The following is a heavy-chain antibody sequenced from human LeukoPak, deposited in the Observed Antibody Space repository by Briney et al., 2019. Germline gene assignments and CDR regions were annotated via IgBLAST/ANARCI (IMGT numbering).Heavy chain of an antibody. D-gene: IGHD1-14*01. Sequence: SETLSLTCAVYGGSFSGYYWSWIRQPPGKGLEWIGSIYHSGSTYYNPSLKSRVTISVDTSKNQFPLKLSSVTAADTAVYYCASETSNHVLQVDYWGQGTLVTVSS. CDR2: IYHSGST. V-gene: IGHV4-34*01. CDR3: ASETSNHVLQVDY. J-gene: IGHJ4*02. CDR1: GGSFSGYY.